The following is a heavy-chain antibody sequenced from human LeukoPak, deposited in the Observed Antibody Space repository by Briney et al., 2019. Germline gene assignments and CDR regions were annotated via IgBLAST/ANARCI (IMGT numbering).Heavy chain of an antibody. D-gene: IGHD5-24*01. V-gene: IGHV4-59*08. CDR2: IYYSGST. Sequence: SETLSLTCTVSGGSISSYYWSWIRQPPGKGLEWIGYIYYSGSTNYNPSLKSRVTISVDTSKNQFSLKLSSVTAADTAVYYCARHRDGYNSDAFDIWGQGTMVTVSS. CDR1: GGSISSYY. J-gene: IGHJ3*02. CDR3: ARHRDGYNSDAFDI.